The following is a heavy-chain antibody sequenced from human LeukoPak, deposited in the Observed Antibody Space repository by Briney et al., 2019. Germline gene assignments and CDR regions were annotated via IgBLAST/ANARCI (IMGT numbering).Heavy chain of an antibody. CDR3: ARDRGRYYGSGSYELDC. Sequence: GASVKVSCKASGYTFTGYYMHWVRQAPGQGLEWMGWINPNSGGTNYAQKFQGRVTMTRDTYISTAYMELSRLRSDDTAVYYCARDRGRYYGSGSYELDCWGQGTLVTVSS. CDR2: INPNSGGT. V-gene: IGHV1-2*02. D-gene: IGHD3-10*01. J-gene: IGHJ4*02. CDR1: GYTFTGYY.